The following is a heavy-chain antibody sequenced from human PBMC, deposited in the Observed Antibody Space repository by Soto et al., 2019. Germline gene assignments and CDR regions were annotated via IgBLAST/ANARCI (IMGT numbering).Heavy chain of an antibody. CDR2: IYSGGTT. CDR1: GFTVSSNY. D-gene: IGHD6-19*01. CDR3: TNSCWSFDY. J-gene: IGHJ4*02. V-gene: IGHV3-66*01. Sequence: EVQLVESGGGLVQPGGSLRLSCAASGFTVSSNYMSWVRQAPGKGLEWVSIIYSGGTTYYADSVKGRFTISRDNSKNTLYLQMNSLRAEDTAVYYCTNSCWSFDYWGQGTLVTVSS.